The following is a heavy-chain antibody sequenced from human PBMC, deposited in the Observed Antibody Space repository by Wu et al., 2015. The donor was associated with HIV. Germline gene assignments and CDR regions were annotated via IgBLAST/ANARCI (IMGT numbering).Heavy chain of an antibody. V-gene: IGHV1-8*01. Sequence: QVQLVQSGAEVKKPGASVKVSCKASGYTFTSYDINWVRQATGQGLEWMGWMNPRSGNTGYAQKFQGRVTMTRDTSISTAYMELSSLRSEDTAVYYCARGGGLWELLDYYYYGMDVWGQGTTVTVSS. CDR1: GYTFTSYD. J-gene: IGHJ6*02. D-gene: IGHD1-26*01. CDR2: MNPRSGNT. CDR3: ARGGGLWELLDYYYYGMDV.